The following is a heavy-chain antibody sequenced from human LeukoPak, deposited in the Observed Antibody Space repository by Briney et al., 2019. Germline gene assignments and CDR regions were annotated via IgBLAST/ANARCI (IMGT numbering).Heavy chain of an antibody. CDR3: ARGVYSSGWYPDYFDY. Sequence: PGGSLRLSCAASGFTISNYWMSWVRQAPGQGLERVANIKQDGGDKYFVDSVKGRFTISRDNAKNSLYLKLNSLRAEDTAVYHCARGVYSSGWYPDYFDYWGQGTLVTVSS. V-gene: IGHV3-7*01. J-gene: IGHJ4*02. CDR1: GFTISNYW. D-gene: IGHD6-19*01. CDR2: IKQDGGDK.